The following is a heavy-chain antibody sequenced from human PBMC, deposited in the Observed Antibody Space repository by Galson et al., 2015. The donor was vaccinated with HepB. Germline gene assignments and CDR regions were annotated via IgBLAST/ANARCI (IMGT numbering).Heavy chain of an antibody. Sequence: SVKVSCKASGYTFSTYSITWVRQAPGHGLEWMGWISPYNRDTTYTRKFQGRVTMTTDTFTSTAYMELRRLRSDDTAGYYCARGAFVAVVGGTQTNWFDPWGQGTLVTVSS. J-gene: IGHJ5*02. CDR2: ISPYNRDT. CDR3: ARGAFVAVVGGTQTNWFDP. V-gene: IGHV1-18*01. D-gene: IGHD2-15*01. CDR1: GYTFSTYS.